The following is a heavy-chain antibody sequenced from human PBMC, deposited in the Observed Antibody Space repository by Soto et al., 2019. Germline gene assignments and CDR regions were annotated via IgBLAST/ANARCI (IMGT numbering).Heavy chain of an antibody. D-gene: IGHD1-26*01. CDR1: GGSISSGGYY. J-gene: IGHJ4*02. Sequence: QVQLQESGPGLVKPSQTLSLTCTVSGGSISSGGYYWSWIRQHPGKGLELIGYIYSSGSTYYNPSLKSRVTISVDTSKNQFSLKLSSVTAADTAVYYCAREGGIVGATAADYWGQGTLVTVSS. CDR2: IYSSGST. V-gene: IGHV4-31*03. CDR3: AREGGIVGATAADY.